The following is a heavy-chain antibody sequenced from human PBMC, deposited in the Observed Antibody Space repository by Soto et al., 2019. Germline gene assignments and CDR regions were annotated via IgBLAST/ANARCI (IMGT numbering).Heavy chain of an antibody. D-gene: IGHD4-17*01. CDR2: IYHSGST. CDR3: AGRLTTVTKILDY. V-gene: IGHV4-4*02. Sequence: SETLSLTCAVSSGSISSSNWWSWVRQPPGKGLEWIGEIYHSGSTNYNPSLKSRVTISVDKSKNQFSLKLSSVTAADTAVYYCAGRLTTVTKILDYWGQGTLVTVSS. CDR1: SGSISSSNW. J-gene: IGHJ4*02.